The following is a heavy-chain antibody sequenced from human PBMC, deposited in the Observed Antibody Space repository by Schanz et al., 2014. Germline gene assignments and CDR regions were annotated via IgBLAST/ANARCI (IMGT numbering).Heavy chain of an antibody. CDR1: GYTFTSYG. CDR3: AGTYCSSTSCYTGYYYMDV. D-gene: IGHD2-2*02. V-gene: IGHV1-69*10. J-gene: IGHJ6*03. CDR2: IIPVLAIA. Sequence: QVQLVQSGAEVKKPGASVKVSCKASGYTFTSYGINWVRQAPGQGLEWMGWIIPVLAIADYAQKFQGRVTITADKSTSTAYMELTSLRSEDTAVYYCAGTYCSSTSCYTGYYYMDVWGKGTTVTVSS.